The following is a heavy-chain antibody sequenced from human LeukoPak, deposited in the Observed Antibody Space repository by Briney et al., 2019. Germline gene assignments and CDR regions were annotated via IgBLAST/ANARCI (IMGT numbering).Heavy chain of an antibody. D-gene: IGHD6-19*01. CDR3: ACKYSSGWSKPDAFDI. CDR1: GYTFTSYD. CDR2: MNPNSGNT. V-gene: IGHV1-8*01. J-gene: IGHJ3*02. Sequence: ASVKVSCKASGYTFTSYDINWVRQATGQGFVWMGWMNPNSGNTGYAQKFQGRVTMTRNTSISTAYMELSSLRSEDTAVYYCACKYSSGWSKPDAFDIWGQGTMVTVSS.